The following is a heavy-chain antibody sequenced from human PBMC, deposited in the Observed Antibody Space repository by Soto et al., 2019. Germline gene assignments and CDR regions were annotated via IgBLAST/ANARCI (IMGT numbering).Heavy chain of an antibody. CDR1: GFTFSSYG. Sequence: GGSLRLSCAASGFTFSSYGMHWVRQAPGKGLEWVAVISYDGSNKYYADSVKGRFTISRDNSKNTLYLQMNSLRAEDTAVYYCAKDDVVRGDDPYYFDYWGQGTLVTVSS. V-gene: IGHV3-30*18. D-gene: IGHD3-10*01. CDR3: AKDDVVRGDDPYYFDY. CDR2: ISYDGSNK. J-gene: IGHJ4*02.